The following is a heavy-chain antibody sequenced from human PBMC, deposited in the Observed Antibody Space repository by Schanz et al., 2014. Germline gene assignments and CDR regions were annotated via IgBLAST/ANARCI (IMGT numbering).Heavy chain of an antibody. CDR2: ISTSNGNT. CDR3: ARDQSPYANSSDVRYFDY. D-gene: IGHD6-6*01. V-gene: IGHV1-18*01. J-gene: IGHJ4*02. Sequence: QVQLIQSGAEVKKPGASVKVSCTASGYTFTSYDINWVRQAPGQGLEWMGWISTSNGNTNYIQKLQGRVTMTADTSKSTAYMDLRSLRSDDTAVYYCARDQSPYANSSDVRYFDYWGQGSLVTVSS. CDR1: GYTFTSYD.